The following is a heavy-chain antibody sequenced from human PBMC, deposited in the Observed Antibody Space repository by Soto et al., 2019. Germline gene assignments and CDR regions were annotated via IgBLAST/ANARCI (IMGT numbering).Heavy chain of an antibody. CDR3: TTSPHRDSEHVFV. Sequence: EVQLVESGGGLVQPGGSLRLSCAASGFTFSTYWLSWVRRTPGKGLEWVANIKQDGTEKYYVDSVRSRLTVSRDNAKSALYLQMNSLRVEDTAVYYCTTSPHRDSEHVFVWGQGTTVTGSS. CDR2: IKQDGTEK. J-gene: IGHJ6*02. CDR1: GFTFSTYW. D-gene: IGHD1-26*01. V-gene: IGHV3-7*01.